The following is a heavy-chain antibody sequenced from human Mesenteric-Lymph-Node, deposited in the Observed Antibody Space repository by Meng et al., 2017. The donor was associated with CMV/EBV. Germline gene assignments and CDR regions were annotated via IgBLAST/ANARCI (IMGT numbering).Heavy chain of an antibody. CDR1: GFTFSDYY. J-gene: IGHJ4*02. Sequence: GGSLRLSCAASGFTFSDYYMNWIRQAPGKGLEWVSYISSSGISSSGSTIYYADSVKGRFTISRDNAKNSLYLQMKSLRAEDTAVYYCARGDYYFDYWGQGTLVTVSS. V-gene: IGHV3-11*01. CDR2: ISSSGISSSGSTI. CDR3: ARGDYYFDY.